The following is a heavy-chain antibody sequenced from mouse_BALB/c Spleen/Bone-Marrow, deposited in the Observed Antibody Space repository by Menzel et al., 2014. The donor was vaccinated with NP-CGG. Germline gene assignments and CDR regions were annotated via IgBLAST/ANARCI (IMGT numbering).Heavy chain of an antibody. CDR1: GFDFRRYW. Sequence: EVKLVESGGGLVQPGGSLKLSCAASGFDFRRYWMSWVRQAPGKGLEWIGEINPESSTINYTPSLKDKFIISRDKAKNTLYLQMSKVRSEDTALYYCARLGCYWYFVDWGQGTTLTVSS. V-gene: IGHV4-1*02. D-gene: IGHD1-1*02. CDR3: ARLGCYWYFVD. J-gene: IGHJ2*01. CDR2: INPESSTI.